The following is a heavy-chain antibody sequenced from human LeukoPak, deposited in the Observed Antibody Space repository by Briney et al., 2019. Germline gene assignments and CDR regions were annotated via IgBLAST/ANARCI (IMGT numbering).Heavy chain of an antibody. V-gene: IGHV1-18*01. CDR1: GYTFTSYG. J-gene: IGHJ4*02. CDR2: ISAYNGNT. Sequence: ASVKVSCKASGYTFTSYGISWVRQAPGQGLEWMGWISAYNGNTNYAQKLQGRVTMTTDTSTSTAYMELRSLRSDDTAVYYCARDNYYDSSGYRDYWGQGTLVTVSS. D-gene: IGHD3-22*01. CDR3: ARDNYYDSSGYRDY.